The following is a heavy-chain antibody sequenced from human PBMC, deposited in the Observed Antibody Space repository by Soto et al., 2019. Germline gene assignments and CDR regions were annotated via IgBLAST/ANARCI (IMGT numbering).Heavy chain of an antibody. CDR3: ARDQPGPTSY. Sequence: LRLSCGGSGFTFSSYWMSWVRQAPGKGLEGVAIIKEDGSEKYYVDSVKGRFTISRDNAKNSLYLQMNSLRAEDTAVYYCARDQPGPTSYWGQGTLVTVSS. V-gene: IGHV3-7*01. CDR1: GFTFSSYW. CDR2: IKEDGSEK. J-gene: IGHJ4*02.